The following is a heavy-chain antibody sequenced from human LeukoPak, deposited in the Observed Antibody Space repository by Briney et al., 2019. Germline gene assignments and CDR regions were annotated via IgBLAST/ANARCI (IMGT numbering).Heavy chain of an antibody. CDR3: ARGYSGDDHAFDI. CDR1: GGSISSGGYS. J-gene: IGHJ3*02. Sequence: SETLSLNCAVSGGSISSGGYSWSWIRQPPGKGLEWTGYIYHSGSTYYNLSLKSRVTISVDTSKNQFSLKLSSVTAADTAVYYRARGYSGDDHAFDIWGQGTMVTVSS. CDR2: IYHSGST. V-gene: IGHV4-30-2*01. D-gene: IGHD5-12*01.